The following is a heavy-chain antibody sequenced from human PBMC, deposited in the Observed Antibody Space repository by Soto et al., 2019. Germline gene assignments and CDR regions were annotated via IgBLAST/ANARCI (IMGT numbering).Heavy chain of an antibody. J-gene: IGHJ6*02. CDR3: ARDRIVVVVAATGYYYGMDV. Sequence: SETLSLTCTVSGGSISSGDYYWSWIRQPPGKGLEWIGYIYYSGSTYYNPSLKSRVTISVDTSKNQFSLKLSSVTAADTAVYYCARDRIVVVVAATGYYYGMDVWGQGTTVTVS. CDR2: IYYSGST. D-gene: IGHD2-15*01. V-gene: IGHV4-30-4*01. CDR1: GGSISSGDYY.